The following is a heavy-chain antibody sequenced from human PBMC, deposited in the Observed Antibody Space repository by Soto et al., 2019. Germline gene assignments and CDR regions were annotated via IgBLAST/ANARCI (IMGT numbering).Heavy chain of an antibody. D-gene: IGHD4-17*01. Sequence: QVTLKESGPVLVKPTETLTLTCTVSGFSLSNARMGVSWIRQPPGKALEWLAHMFSNDEKSYSTSLKSRLSISEDTSKRQVVLTMTNMDPVDTATYSCARIMAQPVTNAPCRYYYYYGMYFWGQGTTIPVS. CDR2: MFSNDEK. CDR1: GFSLSNARMG. CDR3: ARIMAQPVTNAPCRYYYYYGMYF. J-gene: IGHJ6*02. V-gene: IGHV2-26*01.